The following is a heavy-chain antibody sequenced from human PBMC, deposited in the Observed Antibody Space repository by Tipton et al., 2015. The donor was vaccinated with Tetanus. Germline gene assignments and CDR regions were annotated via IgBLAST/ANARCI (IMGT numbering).Heavy chain of an antibody. CDR2: IIPIFGTA. V-gene: IGHV1-69*12. Sequence: QVQLVQSGAEVKKPGSSVKVSCKASGGTFSSYAISWVRQAPGQGLEWMGGIIPIFGTANYAQKFQGRVTITADESTSTAYMELSSLRSEDTAVYYCGMGIAVAGTPNYYYYGMDVWGQGTTVTVSS. CDR3: GMGIAVAGTPNYYYYGMDV. J-gene: IGHJ6*02. CDR1: GGTFSSYA. D-gene: IGHD6-19*01.